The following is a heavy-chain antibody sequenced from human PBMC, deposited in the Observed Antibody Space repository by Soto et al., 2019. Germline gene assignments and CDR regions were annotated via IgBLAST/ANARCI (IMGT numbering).Heavy chain of an antibody. CDR3: ARVIYGGWSTIKDYYYYAMDV. J-gene: IGHJ6*02. CDR2: ISGGSSRI. CDR1: GFSFSTYD. V-gene: IGHV3-48*02. D-gene: IGHD5-12*01. Sequence: EVQLVESGGGLVQPGGSLRLSCAASGFSFSTYDMNWVRQAPGKGLEWVSYISGGSSRIFYAASVKGRFTISRENAKNSLYLQMNSLRDEDKGVYYCARVIYGGWSTIKDYYYYAMDVWGQGTTVTVSS.